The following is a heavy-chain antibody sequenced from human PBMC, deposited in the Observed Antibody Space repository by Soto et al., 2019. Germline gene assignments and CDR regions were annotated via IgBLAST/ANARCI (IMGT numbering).Heavy chain of an antibody. D-gene: IGHD3-3*01. Sequence: TSETLDLTCDVSGGSISDFYWSWIRQSPGKRLEWIGYLYYTGSTNYNPALKSRVTISLDTSKNQFSLQVRSVTAADTAVYYCARGGGYDFRSSQAPPIDVWGQGTTVTVSS. CDR1: GGSISDFY. J-gene: IGHJ6*02. V-gene: IGHV4-59*01. CDR2: LYYTGST. CDR3: ARGGGYDFRSSQAPPIDV.